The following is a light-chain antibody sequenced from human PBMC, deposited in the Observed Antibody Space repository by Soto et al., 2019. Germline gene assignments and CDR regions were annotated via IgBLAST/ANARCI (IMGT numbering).Light chain of an antibody. J-gene: IGLJ3*02. V-gene: IGLV1-44*01. CDR1: RSNIGSNT. CDR3: AAWDDSLNGPV. CDR2: SNN. Sequence: QSVLTQPPSASGTPGQRVTISCSGSRSNIGSNTVNWYQQLPGTAPKLLIYSNNQRPSGVPDEFSGFKSGTSASLAISGLHSEDEADYYCAAWDDSLNGPVFGGGTKLTVL.